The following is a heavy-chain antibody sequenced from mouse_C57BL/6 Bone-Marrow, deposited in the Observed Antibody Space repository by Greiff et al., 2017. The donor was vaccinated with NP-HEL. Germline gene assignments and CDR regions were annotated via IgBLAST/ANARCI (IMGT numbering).Heavy chain of an antibody. V-gene: IGHV5-17*01. CDR3: ARQDLTTVVANAMDY. CDR1: GFTFSDYG. J-gene: IGHJ4*01. CDR2: ISSGSSTI. D-gene: IGHD1-1*01. Sequence: EVKLMESGGGLVKPGGSLKLSCAASGFTFSDYGMHWVRQAPEKGLEWVAYISSGSSTIYYADTVKGRFTISRDNATNTLFLQLTSLRSEDTAMYYCARQDLTTVVANAMDYWGQGTSVTVSS.